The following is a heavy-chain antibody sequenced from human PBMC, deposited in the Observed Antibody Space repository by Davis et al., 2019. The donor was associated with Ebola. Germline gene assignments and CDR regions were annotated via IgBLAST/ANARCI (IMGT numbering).Heavy chain of an antibody. V-gene: IGHV3-74*01. J-gene: IGHJ4*02. CDR1: GFTFSSYW. CDR2: IKSDGSTK. Sequence: HTGGSLRLSCVVSGFTFSSYWMHWVRQAPGKGLVWVSRIKSDGSTKSYADSVKGRFTISRDNSKNTLYLQMNSLRAEDTAVYYCARAITIFGVVTDPFDYWSRGTLVTVSS. D-gene: IGHD3-3*01. CDR3: ARAITIFGVVTDPFDY.